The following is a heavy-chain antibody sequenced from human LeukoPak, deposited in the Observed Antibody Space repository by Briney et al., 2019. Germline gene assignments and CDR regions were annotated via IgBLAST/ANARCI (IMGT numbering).Heavy chain of an antibody. D-gene: IGHD3-10*01. CDR2: INSDGSST. CDR3: ARSTGWFGQGYFDY. J-gene: IGHJ4*02. V-gene: IGHV3-74*01. CDR1: GFTFSSYW. Sequence: GGSLRLSCAASGFTFSSYWMHWVRQAPGKGLVWVSRINSDGSSTSYADSVKGRFTISRDNAKNTLYLQMNSLRAEDTAVYYCARSTGWFGQGYFDYGGQGTLVSVSS.